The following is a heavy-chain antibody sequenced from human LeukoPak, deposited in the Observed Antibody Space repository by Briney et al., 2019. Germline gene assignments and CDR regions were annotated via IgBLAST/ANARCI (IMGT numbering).Heavy chain of an antibody. J-gene: IGHJ3*02. Sequence: GGSLRLSCAASGFTFRNYGMHWVRQAPGKGLEWVAVISYDGGNKYYADSVKGRFSISRDNTKNTLYLQMNSLRAEDTAVYYCARDQSSGYYSLDAFDIWGQGTMVTVSS. D-gene: IGHD3-22*01. CDR1: GFTFRNYG. V-gene: IGHV3-30*03. CDR2: ISYDGGNK. CDR3: ARDQSSGYYSLDAFDI.